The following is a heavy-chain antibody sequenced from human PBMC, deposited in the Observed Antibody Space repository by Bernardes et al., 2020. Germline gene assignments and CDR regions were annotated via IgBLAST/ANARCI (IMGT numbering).Heavy chain of an antibody. Sequence: VGSLSLSCAASGFTFSSYAMSWFRQAPGKGLEWFSAISFSGGSTYYADSVKGRFTISRDNSKNTLYLQMNSLRAEDTAVYYCARRYCSGGSCRLYYFDYWGQGTLVTVSS. CDR3: ARRYCSGGSCRLYYFDY. D-gene: IGHD2-15*01. CDR1: GFTFSSYA. J-gene: IGHJ4*02. CDR2: ISFSGGST. V-gene: IGHV3-23*01.